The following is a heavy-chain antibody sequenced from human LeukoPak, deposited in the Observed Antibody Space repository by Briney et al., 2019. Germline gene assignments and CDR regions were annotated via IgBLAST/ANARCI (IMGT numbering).Heavy chain of an antibody. V-gene: IGHV1-69*04. D-gene: IGHD4-23*01. CDR3: ARLSDYGGKVDY. CDR1: GGTFSSYA. Sequence: SVKVSCKASGGTFSSYAISWVRQAPGQGLEWMGRIIPILGIANYAQKFQGRVTITADKSTSTAYMEPSSLRSEDSAVYYCARLSDYGGKVDYWGQGTLVTVSS. J-gene: IGHJ4*02. CDR2: IIPILGIA.